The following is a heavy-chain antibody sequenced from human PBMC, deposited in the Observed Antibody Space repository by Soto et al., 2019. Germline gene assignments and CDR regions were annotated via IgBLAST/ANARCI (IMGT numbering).Heavy chain of an antibody. CDR2: ISYDGSNK. V-gene: IGHV3-30-3*01. J-gene: IGHJ5*02. CDR1: GFTFSSYA. D-gene: IGHD3-10*01. Sequence: QVQLVESGGGVVQPGRSLRLSCAASGFTFSSYAMHWVRQAPGKGLEWVAVISYDGSNKYYADSVKGRFTISRDNSKNTLYLQMNSLRAEDTAVYYCARDPYYYGSGSYYNDSYWFDPWGQGTLVTVSS. CDR3: ARDPYYYGSGSYYNDSYWFDP.